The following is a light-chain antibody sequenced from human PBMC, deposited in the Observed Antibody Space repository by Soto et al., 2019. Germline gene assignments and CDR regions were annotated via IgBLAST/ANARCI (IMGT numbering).Light chain of an antibody. J-gene: IGKJ4*01. CDR3: QQLNSPLT. CDR2: GVS. CDR1: QGISSY. Sequence: DIQLTQSPSFLSASVGDRVTITCRASQGISSYLAWYQQKPGKAPILLIYGVSTLQSGVPSRFSGSGSGTEFTLTISSLQPEDSATYYCQQLNSPLTFGGGTKLEIK. V-gene: IGKV1-9*01.